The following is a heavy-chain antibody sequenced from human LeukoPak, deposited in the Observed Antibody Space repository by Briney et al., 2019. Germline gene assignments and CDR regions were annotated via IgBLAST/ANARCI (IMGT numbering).Heavy chain of an antibody. CDR2: ISSSGSTI. CDR1: GFTFSSYE. D-gene: IGHD3-3*01. CDR3: ARDRSITIFGVVEYNWFDP. Sequence: GGSLRLSCAASGFTFSSYEMNWVRQAPGKGLEWVSYISSSGSTIYYADSVKGRFTISRDNAKNSLYLKMNSLRAEDTAVYYCARDRSITIFGVVEYNWFDPWGQGTLVTVSS. J-gene: IGHJ5*02. V-gene: IGHV3-48*03.